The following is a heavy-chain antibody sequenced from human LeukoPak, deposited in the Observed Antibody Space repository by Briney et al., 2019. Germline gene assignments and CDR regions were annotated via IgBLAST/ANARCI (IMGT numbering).Heavy chain of an antibody. Sequence: GASVKVSCEASGYTFTNYYMHWVRQAPGQGLEWMGWINPNSGGTNYAQKFQGRVTMTRDTSISTAYMELSRLRSDDTAVYYCARGAVAGPYYFDYWGQGTLVTVSS. CDR3: ARGAVAGPYYFDY. D-gene: IGHD6-19*01. J-gene: IGHJ4*02. V-gene: IGHV1-2*02. CDR2: INPNSGGT. CDR1: GYTFTNYY.